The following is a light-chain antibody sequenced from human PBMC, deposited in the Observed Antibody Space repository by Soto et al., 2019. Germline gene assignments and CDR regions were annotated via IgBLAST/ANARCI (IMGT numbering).Light chain of an antibody. V-gene: IGKV1-39*01. J-gene: IGKJ4*01. CDR1: QSISRY. Sequence: DIQMTQSPSSLSASVGDRVTITCRASQSISRYLNWYQQKPGKAPKFLIYAASSLQSGVPSRFSGSGSETDFTLTISSLQPEDFATYYCQQSYSTPRLTFGGGTKVEIK. CDR2: AAS. CDR3: QQSYSTPRLT.